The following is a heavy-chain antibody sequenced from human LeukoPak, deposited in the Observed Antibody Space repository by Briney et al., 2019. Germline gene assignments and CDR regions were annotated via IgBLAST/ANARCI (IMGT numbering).Heavy chain of an antibody. V-gene: IGHV4-61*08. CDR1: GGSISSGGYY. J-gene: IGHJ4*02. Sequence: PSETLSLTCTVSGGSISSGGYYWSWIRQPPGKGLEWIGYIYYSGSTNYNPSLKSRVTISVDTSKNQFSLKLSSVTAADTAVYYCARYYESTSSYFDYWGQGTLVTVSS. D-gene: IGHD2-2*01. CDR2: IYYSGST. CDR3: ARYYESTSSYFDY.